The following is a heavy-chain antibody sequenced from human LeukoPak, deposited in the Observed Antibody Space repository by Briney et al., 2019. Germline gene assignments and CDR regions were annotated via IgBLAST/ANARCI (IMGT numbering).Heavy chain of an antibody. CDR1: GYTFTSYG. V-gene: IGHV1-18*01. CDR3: ARAPPYYYDSSGHTAGSDPVDY. CDR2: ISAYNGNA. Sequence: ASVKVSCKASGYTFTSYGISWVRQAPGQGLEWMGWISAYNGNANYAQKLQGRVTMTTDTSTSTAYMELRSLRSDDTAVYYCARAPPYYYDSSGHTAGSDPVDYWGQGTLVTVSS. D-gene: IGHD3-22*01. J-gene: IGHJ4*02.